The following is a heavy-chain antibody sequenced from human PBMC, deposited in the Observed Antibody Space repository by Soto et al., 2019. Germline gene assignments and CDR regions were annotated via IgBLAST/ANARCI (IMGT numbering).Heavy chain of an antibody. J-gene: IGHJ5*02. Sequence: QVQLVQSGDEVKKPGSSVKVSCKASGGSFSSYAFSWVRQAPGQGLEWMGGIIPSFGTPNYAQRFQGRVTISEDESTNTVYMDLRRLRSEDTAVYYCARGSSSTVGPTGWFGPWCQGTLVTVSS. D-gene: IGHD1-26*01. CDR3: ARGSSSTVGPTGWFGP. CDR2: IIPSFGTP. V-gene: IGHV1-69*01. CDR1: GGSFSSYA.